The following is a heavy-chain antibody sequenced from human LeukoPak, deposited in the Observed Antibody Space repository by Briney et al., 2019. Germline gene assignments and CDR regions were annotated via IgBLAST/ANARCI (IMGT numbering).Heavy chain of an antibody. J-gene: IGHJ4*02. CDR3: AKGPTSFYYDFWSGYQN. V-gene: IGHV3-23*01. Sequence: TGGSLRPSCAASGFTFSSYAMSWVRQAPGKGLEWVSAISGSGGSTYYADSVKGRFTISRDNSKNTLYLQMNSLRAEDTAVYYCAKGPTSFYYDFWSGYQNWGQGTLVTVSS. D-gene: IGHD3-3*01. CDR1: GFTFSSYA. CDR2: ISGSGGST.